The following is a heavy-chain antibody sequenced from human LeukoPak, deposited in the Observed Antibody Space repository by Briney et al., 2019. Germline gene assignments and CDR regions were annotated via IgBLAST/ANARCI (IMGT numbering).Heavy chain of an antibody. J-gene: IGHJ5*02. Sequence: PSETLSLTCTVSGGSISNSGYYWGWIRQPPGKGLEWIGSIYYGGSTYYNPSLKSRVTISLDTSKNQFSLKLSSVTAADTAVFYCARQPHAFDNWFDPWGQGTLVTVSS. CDR1: GGSISNSGYY. V-gene: IGHV4-39*07. CDR2: IYYGGST. D-gene: IGHD3-10*01. CDR3: ARQPHAFDNWFDP.